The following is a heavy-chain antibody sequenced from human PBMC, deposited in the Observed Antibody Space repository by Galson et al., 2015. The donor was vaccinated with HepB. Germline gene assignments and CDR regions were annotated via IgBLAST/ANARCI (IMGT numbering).Heavy chain of an antibody. J-gene: IGHJ6*02. V-gene: IGHV1-69*02. CDR2: IIPILGIA. D-gene: IGHD4-23*01. CDR1: GGTFSSYT. Sequence: SVKVSCKASGGTFSSYTISWVRQAPGQGLEWMGRIIPILGIANYAQKFQGRVTITADKSTSTAYMELSSLRSEDTAVYYCARAVVTPQKAYYYYGMDVWDQGTTVTVSS. CDR3: ARAVVTPQKAYYYYGMDV.